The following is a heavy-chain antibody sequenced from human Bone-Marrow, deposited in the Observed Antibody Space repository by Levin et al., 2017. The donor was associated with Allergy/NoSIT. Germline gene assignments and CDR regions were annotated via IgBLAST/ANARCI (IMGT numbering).Heavy chain of an antibody. V-gene: IGHV4-59*01. Sequence: PGGSLRLSCTVSGGSFTSYYWSWIRQPPGKGLEWIGFIYHSGSTNYNPSLKSRVTISVDTSKNQLSLKLNSVTAADTAVYYCARGGIVVAARFFDYWGQGTLVTVSS. CDR2: IYHSGST. CDR1: GGSFTSYY. CDR3: ARGGIVVAARFFDY. J-gene: IGHJ4*02. D-gene: IGHD6-13*01.